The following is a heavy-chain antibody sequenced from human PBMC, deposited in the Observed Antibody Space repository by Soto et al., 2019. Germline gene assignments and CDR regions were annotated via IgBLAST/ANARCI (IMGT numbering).Heavy chain of an antibody. V-gene: IGHV1-69*12. J-gene: IGHJ6*02. CDR1: GGTFSSYA. Sequence: QVQLVQSGAEVKKPGSSVKVSCKASGGTFSSYAISWVRQDPGQGLEWMGGMIPIFGTANYAQKFQGRVTITADESTSTAYMELSSLRSEDTAVYYCARDLHCISTSCYAESGDGMVVWGQGTTVTVSS. D-gene: IGHD2-2*01. CDR2: MIPIFGTA. CDR3: ARDLHCISTSCYAESGDGMVV.